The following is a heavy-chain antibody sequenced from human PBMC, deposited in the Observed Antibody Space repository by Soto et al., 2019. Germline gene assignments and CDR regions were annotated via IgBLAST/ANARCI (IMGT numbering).Heavy chain of an antibody. Sequence: QLQLQESGSGLVKPSQTLSLTCAVSGGSTSSGGYSWSWLRQPPGKGLEWIGYISHSGSTYYNPSPRSRVTLSVDTSKNQFSLRLSSVPAADTAVYYCARGGLLPDYWGQGTLLTVSS. CDR3: ARGGLLPDY. J-gene: IGHJ4*02. CDR1: GGSTSSGGYS. D-gene: IGHD6-19*01. CDR2: ISHSGST. V-gene: IGHV4-30-2*01.